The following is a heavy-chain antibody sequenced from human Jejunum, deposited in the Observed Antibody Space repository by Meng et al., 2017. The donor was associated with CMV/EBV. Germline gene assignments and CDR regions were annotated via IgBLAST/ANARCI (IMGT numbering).Heavy chain of an antibody. Sequence: ASGFTFSSSAMHWVRQAPGKGLEWVAVIPFDGNNEHYADSVKGRFTISRDNSKNTLYLQVNSLRLEDTGVYYCARGTGSSSWLIDSWGQGTLVTVSS. D-gene: IGHD6-13*01. CDR2: IPFDGNNE. CDR3: ARGTGSSSWLIDS. CDR1: GFTFSSSA. V-gene: IGHV3-30*04. J-gene: IGHJ4*02.